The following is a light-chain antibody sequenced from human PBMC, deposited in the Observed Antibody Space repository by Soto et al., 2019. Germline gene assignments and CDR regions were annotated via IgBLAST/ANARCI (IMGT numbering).Light chain of an antibody. J-gene: IGLJ2*01. CDR2: DNV. CDR1: SSNIGDNY. Sequence: QSVLTQPPSVSAAPGQKVTISCSGTSSNIGDNYVSWYQQVPGTAPKLLIYDNVKRSPGIPDRFSGSKSGTSATLGITGLQTGDEADYYCGTWDNSLSAGLFGAGTKLTVL. V-gene: IGLV1-51*01. CDR3: GTWDNSLSAGL.